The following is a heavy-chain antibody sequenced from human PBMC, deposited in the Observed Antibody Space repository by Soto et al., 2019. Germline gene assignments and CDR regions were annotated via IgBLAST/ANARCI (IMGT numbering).Heavy chain of an antibody. CDR2: IYYSGST. CDR3: AIWADPSQDFWGDPVRWFDP. CDR1: GGSISSGGYY. Sequence: QVQLQESGPGLVKPSQTLSLTCTVSGGSISSGGYYWSWIRQHPGKGLEWIGYIYYSGSTYYNPSLKSRVTISVDTSKNQFSLKLSSVTAADTAVYYCAIWADPSQDFWGDPVRWFDPWGQGTLVTVSS. V-gene: IGHV4-31*03. D-gene: IGHD3-3*01. J-gene: IGHJ5*02.